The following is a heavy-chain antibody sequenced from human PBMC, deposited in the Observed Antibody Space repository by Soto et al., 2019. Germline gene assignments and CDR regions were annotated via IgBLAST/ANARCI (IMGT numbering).Heavy chain of an antibody. Sequence: QVTLKESGPVLVKPTETLTLTCTVSGFSLSNARMGVSWIRQPPGKALEWLAHIFSNDEKSYSTSLKSRITISKDTSKSQVVLTMTNMDPVDTATYDCARMTGGDGYNLDYWGQGSLVTVSS. CDR2: IFSNDEK. J-gene: IGHJ4*02. CDR3: ARMTGGDGYNLDY. V-gene: IGHV2-26*01. CDR1: GFSLSNARMG. D-gene: IGHD5-12*01.